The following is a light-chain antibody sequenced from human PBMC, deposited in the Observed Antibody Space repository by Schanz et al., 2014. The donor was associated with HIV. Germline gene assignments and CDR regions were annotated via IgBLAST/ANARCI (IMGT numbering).Light chain of an antibody. Sequence: QSALTQPASVSGSPGQSITISCTGTSSDVGGHNYVSWYQQHPGKAPKLMIYDVSNRPSGVSNRFFGSKSGNTASLTISGLQAEDEAEYFCSSYTTSNTHVFGSGTKLT. CDR3: SSYTTSNTHV. CDR2: DVS. CDR1: SSDVGGHNY. V-gene: IGLV2-14*01. J-gene: IGLJ1*01.